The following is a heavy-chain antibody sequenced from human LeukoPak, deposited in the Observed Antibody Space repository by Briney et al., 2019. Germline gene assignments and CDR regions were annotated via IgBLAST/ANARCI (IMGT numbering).Heavy chain of an antibody. D-gene: IGHD2/OR15-2a*01. CDR1: GFTFSDHY. CDR3: ARGYCRSTTSCYFDY. CDR2: IRKKVNSYTT. J-gene: IGHJ4*02. Sequence: GGSLRLSCAASGFTFSDHYMDWVRQAPGKGLEWVGRIRKKVNSYTTEYAATVKGRLTISRDDSKNSLYLQMNSPKTEDTAVYYCARGYCRSTTSCYFDYWGQGTLVTVSS. V-gene: IGHV3-72*01.